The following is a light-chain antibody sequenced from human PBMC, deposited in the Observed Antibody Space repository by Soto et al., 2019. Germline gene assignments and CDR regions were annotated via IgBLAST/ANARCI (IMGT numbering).Light chain of an antibody. J-gene: IGKJ1*01. Sequence: DIQITQSPSSLSASVEDRVTITCRASQDLDRWLAWYQQKPGKAPKLLIYAASTLQSGVPSRFSGSGSGTDFTLTISCLQSEDFATYYCQQYYTYPRTFGQGTKVDIK. CDR3: QQYYTYPRT. CDR2: AAS. V-gene: IGKV1D-16*01. CDR1: QDLDRW.